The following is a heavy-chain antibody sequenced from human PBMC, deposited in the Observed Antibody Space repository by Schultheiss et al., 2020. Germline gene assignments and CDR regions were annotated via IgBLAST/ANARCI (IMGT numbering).Heavy chain of an antibody. CDR1: GFTVSSNY. J-gene: IGHJ5*02. CDR3: AKSKVAGWFDP. V-gene: IGHV3-23*01. CDR2: ISGSGGSK. Sequence: GGSLRLSCAASGFTVSSNYMSWVRQAPGKGLEWVSAISGSGGSKYYADSVKGRFTISRDNSKNTLFLQMNSLRAEDTAVYYCAKSKVAGWFDPWGQGTLVTVSS.